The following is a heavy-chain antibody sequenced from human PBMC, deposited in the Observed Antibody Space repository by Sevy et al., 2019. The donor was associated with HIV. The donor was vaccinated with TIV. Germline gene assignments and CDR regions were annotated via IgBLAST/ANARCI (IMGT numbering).Heavy chain of an antibody. CDR1: GYTFTDYY. CDR3: ARGDSLVVPPATVDY. V-gene: IGHV1-2*02. CDR2: INPHIGGT. Sequence: ASVKVSCKASGYTFTDYYIHWVRQAPGQGLEWMGWINPHIGGTNFAQKFHGRVTMTRDTSISTAYLDLSRLRSDDTAIYYCARGDSLVVPPATVDYWGQGTLVTVSS. J-gene: IGHJ4*02. D-gene: IGHD2-2*01.